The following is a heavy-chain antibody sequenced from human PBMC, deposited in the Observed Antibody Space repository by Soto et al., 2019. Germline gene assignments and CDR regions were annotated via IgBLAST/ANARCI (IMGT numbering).Heavy chain of an antibody. Sequence: GGSLRLSCAASGFTFSSYWMHWVRQAPGKGLVWVSRINSDGSSTSYADSVKGRFTISSDNAKNTLYLQMNSLRAEDTAVYYCARVPVGYSNYDDAFDIWGQGTMVTVSS. CDR1: GFTFSSYW. D-gene: IGHD4-4*01. CDR2: INSDGSST. J-gene: IGHJ3*02. V-gene: IGHV3-74*01. CDR3: ARVPVGYSNYDDAFDI.